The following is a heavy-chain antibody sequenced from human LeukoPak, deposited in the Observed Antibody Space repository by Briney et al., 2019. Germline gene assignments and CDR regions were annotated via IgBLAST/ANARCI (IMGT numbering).Heavy chain of an antibody. CDR2: INHSGST. D-gene: IGHD6-25*01. V-gene: IGHV4-34*01. CDR1: GGSFRGYY. CDR3: ARVPYGSARRPADY. J-gene: IGHJ4*02. Sequence: PSETLSLTCDVNGGSFRGYYCSWICQPPLKGLHSIGEINHSGSTNYNPPLKSRVTISVDTSKNQFSLKLSSVTAADTAVYYCARVPYGSARRPADYWGQGTLVTVSS.